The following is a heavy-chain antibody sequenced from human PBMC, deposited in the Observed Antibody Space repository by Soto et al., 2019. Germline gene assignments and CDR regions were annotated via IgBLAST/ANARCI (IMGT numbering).Heavy chain of an antibody. CDR1: GFTFSSYA. J-gene: IGHJ6*02. V-gene: IGHV3-30-3*01. CDR3: ARPTYYDFWSGYPSYYYYGMDV. Sequence: QVQLVESGGGVVQPGRSLRLSCAASGFTFSSYAMHWVRQAPGKGLEWVAVISYDGSNKYYADSVKGRFTISRDNSKNXXYXQXXSLRAEDTAVYYCARPTYYDFWSGYPSYYYYGMDVWGQGTTVTVSS. D-gene: IGHD3-3*01. CDR2: ISYDGSNK.